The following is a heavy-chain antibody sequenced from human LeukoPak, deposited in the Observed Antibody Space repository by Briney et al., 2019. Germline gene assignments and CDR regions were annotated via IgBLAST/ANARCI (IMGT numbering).Heavy chain of an antibody. J-gene: IGHJ4*02. Sequence: QPGGSLRLSCAASGFTFSSYGMHWVRQAPGKGLEWVAFIRYDGSNKYYADSVKGRFTISRDNSKNTLYLQMNSLRAEDTAVYYCAKGLVPAAIACSDYWGQGTLVTVSS. CDR2: IRYDGSNK. CDR1: GFTFSSYG. V-gene: IGHV3-30*02. D-gene: IGHD2-2*01. CDR3: AKGLVPAAIACSDY.